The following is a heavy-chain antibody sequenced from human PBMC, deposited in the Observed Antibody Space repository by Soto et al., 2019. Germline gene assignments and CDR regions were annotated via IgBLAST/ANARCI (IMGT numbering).Heavy chain of an antibody. CDR3: ARVQSGYDFAY. D-gene: IGHD5-12*01. J-gene: IGHJ4*02. CDR2: ISANNGNT. V-gene: IGHV1-18*01. Sequence: ASVTVSWKASVYAFTSYCINWVRQAHGQGLEWMGWISANNGNTHYAQKLQGRVTMTTDTSTSTAYMELRSLRSDDTAVYYCARVQSGYDFAYWGQGTLVTVSS. CDR1: VYAFTSYC.